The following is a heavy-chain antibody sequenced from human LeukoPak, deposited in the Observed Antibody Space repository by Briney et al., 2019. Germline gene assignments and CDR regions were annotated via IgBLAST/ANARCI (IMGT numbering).Heavy chain of an antibody. V-gene: IGHV4-34*01. CDR3: ARGQRGYSSGYRVGSLCVFDY. J-gene: IGHJ4*02. Sequence: PSETLSLSCAVYGGSFSGYYWSWIRQPPGKGLEWVGEINRSGSTNYNPSLKSRVTISADTSKNPFSLKLSSVTAADTAVYYCARGQRGYSSGYRVGSLCVFDYWGQGTLVTVSS. CDR2: INRSGST. D-gene: IGHD5-18*01. CDR1: GGSFSGYY.